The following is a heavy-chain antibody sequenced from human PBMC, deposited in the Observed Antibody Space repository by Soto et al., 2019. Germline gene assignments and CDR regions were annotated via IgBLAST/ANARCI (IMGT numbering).Heavy chain of an antibody. CDR1: GGSISSYY. CDR2: IYYSGST. D-gene: IGHD3-16*02. J-gene: IGHJ4*02. Sequence: SETLSLTCTVSGGSISSYYWSWIRQPPGKGLEWIGYIYYSGSTNYNPSLKSRVTISVDTSKNQFSLKLSSVTAADTAVYYCARGSPYDYVWGSYRPFDYWGQGTLVTVS. CDR3: ARGSPYDYVWGSYRPFDY. V-gene: IGHV4-59*01.